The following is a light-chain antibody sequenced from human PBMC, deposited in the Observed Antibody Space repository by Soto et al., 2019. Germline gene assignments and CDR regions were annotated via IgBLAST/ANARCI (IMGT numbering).Light chain of an antibody. CDR2: GNI. CDR1: SSNIGAGYD. Sequence: QSVLTQPPSVSGAPGQRVTISCTGSSSNIGAGYDVHWYQQLPGTAPKLLIYGNINRPSGVPDRFSGSKSGTSASLAITGLQAEDEDDYYRQAYDRSLNGFVVFGGGTKVTVL. V-gene: IGLV1-40*01. CDR3: QAYDRSLNGFVV. J-gene: IGLJ2*01.